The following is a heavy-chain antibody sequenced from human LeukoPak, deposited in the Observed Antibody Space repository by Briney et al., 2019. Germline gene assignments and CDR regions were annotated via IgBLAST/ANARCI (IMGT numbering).Heavy chain of an antibody. Sequence: GASVKVSCKASGYTFSSSAMNWLRQAPGQGLEWMGWINTNTGNPTYAQGFTGRFVFSLDTSVSTAYLHIRSLKTEDTAVYYCAREFGRSDAFDIWGQGTMVTVSS. CDR1: GYTFSSSA. D-gene: IGHD3-16*01. CDR3: AREFGRSDAFDI. J-gene: IGHJ3*02. CDR2: INTNTGNP. V-gene: IGHV7-4-1*02.